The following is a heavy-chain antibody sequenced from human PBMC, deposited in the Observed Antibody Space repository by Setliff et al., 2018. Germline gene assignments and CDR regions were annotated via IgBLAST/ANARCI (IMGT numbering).Heavy chain of an antibody. CDR3: ARVQWEIAVKFHYNRMDV. CDR1: GGTFSNFA. Sequence: ASVKVSCKASGGTFSNFAISWVRQAPGQGFEWLGGIIPMFRTPEYAQKFQGRVTISADESRTAVYMELSSLRFDDTAVYYCARVQWEIAVKFHYNRMDVWGKGTPVTVSS. J-gene: IGHJ6*04. CDR2: IIPMFRTP. V-gene: IGHV1-69*13. D-gene: IGHD1-26*01.